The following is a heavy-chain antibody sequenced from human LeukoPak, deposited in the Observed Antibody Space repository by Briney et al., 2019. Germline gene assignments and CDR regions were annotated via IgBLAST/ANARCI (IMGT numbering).Heavy chain of an antibody. V-gene: IGHV3-48*04. CDR1: LFTSSAYS. CDR3: ARDQAYSFDY. D-gene: IGHD4-11*01. J-gene: IGHJ4*02. Sequence: PGRSLRLSRAASLFTSSAYSMNWVRHAPEKGLGWVSYIDSSSSPIYYADSVKGRCTISRDNAKNSLYLQMDSLRAEDTAVYYCARDQAYSFDYWGQGTLVTVSS. CDR2: IDSSSSPI.